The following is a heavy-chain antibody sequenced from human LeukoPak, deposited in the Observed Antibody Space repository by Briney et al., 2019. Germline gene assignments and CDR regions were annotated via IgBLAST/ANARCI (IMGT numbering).Heavy chain of an antibody. CDR2: IRYSGNT. CDR3: ARQPQSEYSYGFEDH. CDR1: GGSVSSSSHY. Sequence: SETLSLTCTVSGGSVSSSSHYWGWIRQPPGKGLEWIASIRYSGNTFSNPSLKSRVTISVDTSKNQFSLRLNSVTAADTAVYYCARQPQSEYSYGFEDHWGQGILVTVSS. J-gene: IGHJ4*02. D-gene: IGHD5-18*01. V-gene: IGHV4-39*01.